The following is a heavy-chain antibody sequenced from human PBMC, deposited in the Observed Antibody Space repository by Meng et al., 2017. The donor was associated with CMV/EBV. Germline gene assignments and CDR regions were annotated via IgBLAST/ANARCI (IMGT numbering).Heavy chain of an antibody. D-gene: IGHD6-19*01. J-gene: IGHJ6*02. CDR1: GGTFSSYA. CDR2: IIPILGIA. CDR3: ARHHGSIAVAGTPPYSDYYYGMDV. Sequence: SVKVSCKASGGTFSSYAISWVRQAPGQGLEWMGGIIPILGIANYAQKFQGRVTITADKSTSTAYMELSSLRSEDTALYYCARHHGSIAVAGTPPYSDYYYGMDVWGQGTTVTVSS. V-gene: IGHV1-69*10.